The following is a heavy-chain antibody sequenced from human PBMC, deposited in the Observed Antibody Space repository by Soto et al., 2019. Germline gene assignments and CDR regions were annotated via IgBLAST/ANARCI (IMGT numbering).Heavy chain of an antibody. Sequence: PGGSLRLSCAASGFTFSSYAMSWVRQAPGKGLEWVSAISGSGGSTYYADSVKGRFTISRDNSKNTLYLQMNSLRAEDTAVYYCAKAVQYLNYDSSGYYFDYWGQGTLVTVSS. CDR2: ISGSGGST. J-gene: IGHJ4*02. CDR1: GFTFSSYA. V-gene: IGHV3-23*01. CDR3: AKAVQYLNYDSSGYYFDY. D-gene: IGHD3-22*01.